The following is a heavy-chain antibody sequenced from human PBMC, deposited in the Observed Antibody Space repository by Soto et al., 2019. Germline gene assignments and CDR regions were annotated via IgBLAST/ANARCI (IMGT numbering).Heavy chain of an antibody. J-gene: IGHJ4*02. Sequence: SGPTLVNPTQTLTLTCTFSGFSLSTSGMCVSWIRQPPGKALEWLARIDWDDDKYYSTSLKTRLTISKDTSKNQVVLTMTNMDPVDTATYYCARNEYSGYDLQHYYFDYWGQGTLVTVSS. CDR3: ARNEYSGYDLQHYYFDY. V-gene: IGHV2-70*11. CDR1: GFSLSTSGMC. CDR2: IDWDDDK. D-gene: IGHD5-12*01.